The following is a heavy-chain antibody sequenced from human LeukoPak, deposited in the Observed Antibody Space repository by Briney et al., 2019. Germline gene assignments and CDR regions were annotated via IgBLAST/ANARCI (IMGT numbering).Heavy chain of an antibody. Sequence: AASAKVSCKVSGYTLTELSMHWVRQAPGKGLEWMGGFDPEDGETIYAQKFQGRVTMTTDTSTSTAYMELRSLRSDDTAVYYCAREGYCSGGSCYGDFDYWGQGTLVTVSS. V-gene: IGHV1-24*01. CDR1: GYTLTELS. D-gene: IGHD2-15*01. CDR2: FDPEDGET. J-gene: IGHJ4*02. CDR3: AREGYCSGGSCYGDFDY.